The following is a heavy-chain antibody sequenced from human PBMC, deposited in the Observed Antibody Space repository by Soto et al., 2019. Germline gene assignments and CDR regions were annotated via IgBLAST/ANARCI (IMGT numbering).Heavy chain of an antibody. CDR1: GGTFSSYA. CDR2: ISPIFGTA. J-gene: IGHJ4*02. CDR3: ARVVGATHYFDY. Sequence: SVKVSCKASGGTFSSYAIRWVRQAPGQGPEWVGGISPIFGTANYAQKFQGRVTITADKSTSTAYMELSRLRSEDTAVYYCARVVGATHYFDYWGQGTLVTVSS. V-gene: IGHV1-69*06. D-gene: IGHD1-26*01.